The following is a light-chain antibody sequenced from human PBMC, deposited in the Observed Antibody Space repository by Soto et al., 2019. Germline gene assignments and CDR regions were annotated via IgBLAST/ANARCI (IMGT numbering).Light chain of an antibody. Sequence: EIVLTQSPGTLSLSLGERATLSCRASQSVSSNYLAWYQQKLGQAPRLLIYGASSRATGIPDRFSGSGSGTDFTLTISRLEPEDFAVYYCQQYGSSPPLTFGGGTKVEIK. J-gene: IGKJ4*01. CDR1: QSVSSNY. CDR3: QQYGSSPPLT. CDR2: GAS. V-gene: IGKV3-20*01.